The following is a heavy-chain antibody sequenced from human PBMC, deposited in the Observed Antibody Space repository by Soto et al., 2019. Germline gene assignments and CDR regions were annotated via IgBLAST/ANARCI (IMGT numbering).Heavy chain of an antibody. CDR2: ISYDGENQ. D-gene: IGHD3-10*01. CDR1: GFSFSHYA. Sequence: GSLRLSCAASGFSFSHYAMHWVRQSPGKGLEWVALISYDGENQYFTDSVRGRFTISRDNSKTAVYLEMNNLRLDDTATYYCVSPHSESSNAFDLWGQGTLVTVSS. J-gene: IGHJ5*02. CDR3: VSPHSESSNAFDL. V-gene: IGHV3-30*04.